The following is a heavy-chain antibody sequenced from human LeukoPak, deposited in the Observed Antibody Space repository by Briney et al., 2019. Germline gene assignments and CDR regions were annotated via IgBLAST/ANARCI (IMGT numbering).Heavy chain of an antibody. CDR1: GYTFTNYY. Sequence: ASVKVSCKASGYTFTNYYMHWVRQAPGQGLEWMGIINPSGGSTSYTQRFQGRVTMTTDTSTSTVYMELSSLRSEDTAVYYCARGGGTFTKNLDYWGQGTLVTVSS. V-gene: IGHV1-46*01. D-gene: IGHD1-1*01. CDR3: ARGGGTFTKNLDY. CDR2: INPSGGST. J-gene: IGHJ4*02.